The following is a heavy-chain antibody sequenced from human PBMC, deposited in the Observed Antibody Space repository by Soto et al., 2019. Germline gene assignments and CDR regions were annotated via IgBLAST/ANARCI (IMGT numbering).Heavy chain of an antibody. CDR2: IDPSDSYT. D-gene: IGHD5-12*01. V-gene: IGHV5-10-1*01. Sequence: PGESLKISCEGSTYYFSNHWINWVRQMPGKGLEWMGRIDPSDSYTIYSPSFQGHVTISADKSISTAYLQWSSLKASDTGIYYCARQDIVSTMPIDHWGQGTLVTVSS. CDR1: TYYFSNHW. CDR3: ARQDIVSTMPIDH. J-gene: IGHJ4*02.